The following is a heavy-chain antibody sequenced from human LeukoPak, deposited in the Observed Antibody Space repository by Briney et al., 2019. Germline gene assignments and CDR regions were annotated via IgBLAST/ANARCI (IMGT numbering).Heavy chain of an antibody. J-gene: IGHJ4*02. Sequence: PGRSLRLSCAASGFTFSSYGMHWVRQAPGKGLEWVAVIWYDGSNKYYADSVKGRFTISRDNSKNTLYLQMNSLRAEDTAVYYCARELLAVGDSSGYPFDYWGQGTLVTVSS. V-gene: IGHV3-33*01. CDR1: GFTFSSYG. CDR3: ARELLAVGDSSGYPFDY. CDR2: IWYDGSNK. D-gene: IGHD3-22*01.